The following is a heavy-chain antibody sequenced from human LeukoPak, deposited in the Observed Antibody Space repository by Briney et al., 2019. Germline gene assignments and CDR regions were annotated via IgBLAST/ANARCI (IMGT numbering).Heavy chain of an antibody. V-gene: IGHV3-33*01. D-gene: IGHD6-25*01. J-gene: IGHJ4*02. CDR2: IWYDGSNK. Sequence: GRSLRLSCAASGFTFSSYGMHWVRQAPGKGLEWVAVIWYDGSNKYYADSVKGRFTISRDNSKNTLYLQMNSLRAEDTAVYYCARDPGRQRLGPGSFDYWGQGTLVTVSS. CDR3: ARDPGRQRLGPGSFDY. CDR1: GFTFSSYG.